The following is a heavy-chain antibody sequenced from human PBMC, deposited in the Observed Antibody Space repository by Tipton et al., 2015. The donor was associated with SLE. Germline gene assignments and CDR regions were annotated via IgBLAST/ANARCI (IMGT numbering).Heavy chain of an antibody. Sequence: QLVQSGGGLVQPGGSLRLSCAASGFTFSSYGMHWVRQAPGKGLEWVAVIWYDGSNKYYADSVKGRFTISRDNSKNTLYLQMNSLRAEDTAVYYCARGKLTGAPGDAFDIWGQGTMVTVSS. CDR1: GFTFSSYG. D-gene: IGHD7-27*01. CDR2: IWYDGSNK. V-gene: IGHV3-33*08. J-gene: IGHJ3*02. CDR3: ARGKLTGAPGDAFDI.